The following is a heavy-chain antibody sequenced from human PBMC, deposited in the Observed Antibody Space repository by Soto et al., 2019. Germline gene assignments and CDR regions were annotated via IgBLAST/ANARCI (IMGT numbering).Heavy chain of an antibody. D-gene: IGHD1-1*01. Sequence: PGGSLRLSCAASVFTFSSYSMNWVRQAPGKGLEWVSYISSSSSTIYYADSVKGRFTISRDNAKNSLYLQMNSLRAEDTAVYYCARAPPRVWNEQTYRYWYFDLWGRGTLVTVSS. V-gene: IGHV3-48*01. J-gene: IGHJ2*01. CDR3: ARAPPRVWNEQTYRYWYFDL. CDR2: ISSSSSTI. CDR1: VFTFSSYS.